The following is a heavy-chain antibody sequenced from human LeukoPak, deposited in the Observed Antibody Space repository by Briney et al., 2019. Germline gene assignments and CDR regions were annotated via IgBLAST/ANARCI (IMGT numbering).Heavy chain of an antibody. CDR3: ARPGSGWYKNFDY. J-gene: IGHJ4*02. D-gene: IGHD6-19*01. CDR1: GYTFTNYW. Sequence: GESLKISCQGSGYTFTNYWIGWVRQMPGKGLEWMGIIYPGDSDTRYSPSFQGQVTISADKSISTAYLQWSSLKASDTAMYYCARPGSGWYKNFDYWGQGTLVTVSS. V-gene: IGHV5-51*01. CDR2: IYPGDSDT.